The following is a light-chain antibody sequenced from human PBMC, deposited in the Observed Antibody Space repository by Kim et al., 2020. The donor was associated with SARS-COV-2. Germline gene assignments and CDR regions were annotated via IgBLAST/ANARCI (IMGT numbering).Light chain of an antibody. CDR3: QVWDSSVV. J-gene: IGLJ2*01. CDR1: NRGSKN. V-gene: IGLV3-9*01. Sequence: VSVALGQTARITCGGKNRGSKNVQWYQQKPGQAPVLVIYRDSNRPSGIPERFSGSNSGNTATLTISRAQAGDEADYYCQVWDSSVVFGGGTQLTVL. CDR2: RDS.